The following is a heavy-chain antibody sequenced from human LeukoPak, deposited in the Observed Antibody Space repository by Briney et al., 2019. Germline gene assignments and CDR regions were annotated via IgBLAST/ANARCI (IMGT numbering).Heavy chain of an antibody. CDR3: ARALGNSSWSRFDY. CDR1: GGSISSYY. V-gene: IGHV4-59*01. Sequence: PSETLSLTCTVSGGSISSYYWSWIRQPPGKGLEWIGYIYYSGSTNYNPSLKSRVTISVDTSKNQFSLKLSSVTAADTAVYYCARALGNSSWSRFDYWGQGTLVTVSS. D-gene: IGHD6-13*01. CDR2: IYYSGST. J-gene: IGHJ4*02.